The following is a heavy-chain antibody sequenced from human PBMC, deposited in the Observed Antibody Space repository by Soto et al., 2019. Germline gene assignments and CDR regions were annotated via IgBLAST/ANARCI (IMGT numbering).Heavy chain of an antibody. CDR1: GFTFSSYA. CDR2: ISYGGSNK. D-gene: IGHD5-12*01. J-gene: IGHJ6*02. Sequence: PGGSLRLSCAASGFTFSSYAMHWVRQAPGKGLEWVAVISYGGSNKYYADSVKGRFTISRDNSKNTLYLQMNSLRAEDTAVYYCARVGGMATTYYYYGMDVWGQGTTVTVSS. CDR3: ARVGGMATTYYYYGMDV. V-gene: IGHV3-30-3*01.